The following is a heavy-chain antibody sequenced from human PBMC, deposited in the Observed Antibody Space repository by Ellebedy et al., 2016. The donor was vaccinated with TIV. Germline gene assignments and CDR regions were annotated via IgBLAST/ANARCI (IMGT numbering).Heavy chain of an antibody. J-gene: IGHJ5*02. CDR3: ARDLGYSSSSDGDWFDP. CDR2: INPSGGST. CDR1: GYTFTSYY. D-gene: IGHD6-6*01. V-gene: IGHV1-46*01. Sequence: ASVKVSXXASGYTFTSYYMHWVRQAPGQGLEWMGIINPSGGSTSYAQKFQGRVTMTRNTSTSTVYMELSSLRSEDTAVYYCARDLGYSSSSDGDWFDPWGQGTLVTVSS.